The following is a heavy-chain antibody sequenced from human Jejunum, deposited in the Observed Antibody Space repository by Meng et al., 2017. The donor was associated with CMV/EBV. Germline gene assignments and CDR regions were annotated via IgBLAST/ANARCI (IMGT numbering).Heavy chain of an antibody. Sequence: CVASTFTVSITRLTWLRQAPGKGLEWISVICTGDTTHYADFVKFRFTISRDSSKLTLYLQMNSLRAEDTSLYYCVVGHDSRKVAYWGQGTLVTVSS. J-gene: IGHJ4*02. V-gene: IGHV3-53*01. CDR1: TFTVSITR. CDR3: VVGHDSRKVAY. CDR2: ICTGDTT. D-gene: IGHD2-15*01.